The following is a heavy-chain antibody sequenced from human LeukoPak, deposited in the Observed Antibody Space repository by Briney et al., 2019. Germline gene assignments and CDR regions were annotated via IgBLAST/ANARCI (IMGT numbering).Heavy chain of an antibody. J-gene: IGHJ4*02. CDR2: TYYSGST. D-gene: IGHD3-10*01. Sequence: SETLSLTCTVSGGSVSSGSYYWSWTRQPPGKGLEWIGYTYYSGSTNYNPSLKSRVTISVDPSKNQFSLKLSSVTAADTAVYYCATGVSWFGVFDYWGQGTLVTVSS. CDR1: GGSVSSGSYY. CDR3: ATGVSWFGVFDY. V-gene: IGHV4-61*01.